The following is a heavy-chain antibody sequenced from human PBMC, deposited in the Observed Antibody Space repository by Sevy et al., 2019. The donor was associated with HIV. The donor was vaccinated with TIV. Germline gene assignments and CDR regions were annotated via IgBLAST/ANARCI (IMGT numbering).Heavy chain of an antibody. Sequence: GGSLRLSCAASGFTFSIIYMNWVRQSPGKGLEWVGRMKSKTDGGTTDYAAPVKDRFTMSRDDSKNTLYLQMNSLKADDTAVYYCTTVGFPNWGSGAFDIWGQGTMVTVSS. CDR3: TTVGFPNWGSGAFDI. D-gene: IGHD3-10*01. V-gene: IGHV3-15*01. CDR2: MKSKTDGGTT. J-gene: IGHJ3*02. CDR1: GFTFSIIY.